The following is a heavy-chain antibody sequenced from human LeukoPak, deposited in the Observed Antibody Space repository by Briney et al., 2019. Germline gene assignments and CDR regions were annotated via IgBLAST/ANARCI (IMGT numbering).Heavy chain of an antibody. CDR3: AKARRIQLWLS. J-gene: IGHJ5*02. V-gene: IGHV3-23*01. Sequence: GGSLRLSCAASGFTVSRNYMSWVRQAPGKGLEWVSGISGSGGSTYYADSVKGRFTISRDNSKNTLYLQMISLRAEDTAVYYCAKARRIQLWLSWGQGTLVTVSS. CDR2: ISGSGGST. CDR1: GFTVSRNY. D-gene: IGHD5-18*01.